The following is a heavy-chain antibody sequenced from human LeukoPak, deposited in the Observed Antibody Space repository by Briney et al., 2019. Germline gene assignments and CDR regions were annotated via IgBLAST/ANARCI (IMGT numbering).Heavy chain of an antibody. J-gene: IGHJ4*02. CDR1: GFTFSDYT. D-gene: IGHD3-22*01. CDR2: ISYDGSNK. CDR3: ARVLNYYDSSGYYFSY. V-gene: IGHV3-30-3*01. Sequence: VQPGRSLRLSCAASGFTFSDYTMHWVRQAPGKGLEWVAVISYDGSNKYYADSVKGRFTISRDNSKNTLYLQMNSLRAKDTAVYYCARVLNYYDSSGYYFSYWGQGTLVTVSS.